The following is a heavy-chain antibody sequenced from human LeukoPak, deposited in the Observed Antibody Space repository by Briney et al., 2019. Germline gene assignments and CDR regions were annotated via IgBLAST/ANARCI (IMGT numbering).Heavy chain of an antibody. Sequence: KPGGSLRLSCAASGFTFSNAWMSWVRQAPGKGLEWVGRIKSKTDGGTTDYAAPVKGRFTISRDDSKNTLYLQMNSLKTEDTAVCYCTTLGDYVWGSYRFVHWGQGTLVTVSS. D-gene: IGHD3-16*02. CDR2: IKSKTDGGTT. CDR1: GFTFSNAW. V-gene: IGHV3-15*01. J-gene: IGHJ4*02. CDR3: TTLGDYVWGSYRFVH.